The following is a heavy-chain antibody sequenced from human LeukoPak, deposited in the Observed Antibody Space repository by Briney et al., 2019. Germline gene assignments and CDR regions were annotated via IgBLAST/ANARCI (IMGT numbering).Heavy chain of an antibody. CDR2: IYSGGST. CDR3: ATTVVTRLFDY. CDR1: GFTFSSYW. J-gene: IGHJ4*02. D-gene: IGHD4-23*01. V-gene: IGHV3-53*01. Sequence: GGSLRLSCVASGFTFSSYWMHWVRQAPGKGLEWVSVIYSGGSTYYADSVKGRFTISRDNSKNTLYLQMNSLRAEDTAVYYCATTVVTRLFDYWGQGTLVTVSS.